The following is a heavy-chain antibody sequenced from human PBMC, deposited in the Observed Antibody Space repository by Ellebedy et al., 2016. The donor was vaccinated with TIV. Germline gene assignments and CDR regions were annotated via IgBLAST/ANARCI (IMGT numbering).Heavy chain of an antibody. CDR1: GFTFNSYW. CDR3: VRDGAYGDYSPGYYGMDV. J-gene: IGHJ6*02. D-gene: IGHD3-22*01. Sequence: GGSLRLSCAASGFTFNSYWMSWVRQAPGKGQEWVANINQDGSRIYYVDSVKGRFTISRDNAKNSVYLRMNTLRVEDTAVYHCVRDGAYGDYSPGYYGMDVWGQGTTVTVSS. CDR2: INQDGSRI. V-gene: IGHV3-7*03.